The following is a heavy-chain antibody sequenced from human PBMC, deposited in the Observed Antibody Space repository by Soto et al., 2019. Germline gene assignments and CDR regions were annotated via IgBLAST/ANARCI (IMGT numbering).Heavy chain of an antibody. V-gene: IGHV1-69*02. CDR3: VWGQNFDY. CDR2: IIPILGIA. D-gene: IGHD3-16*01. J-gene: IGHJ4*02. CDR1: GGTFSNYT. Sequence: QVQLVQSGAEVKKPGSSVKVSCKASGGTFSNYTISWVRQAPGQGLEWMGRIIPILGIANYAQKFQGRVTITADKSTSTAYMELSSLRSEDTAVYYCVWGQNFDYWGQGTLVTVSS.